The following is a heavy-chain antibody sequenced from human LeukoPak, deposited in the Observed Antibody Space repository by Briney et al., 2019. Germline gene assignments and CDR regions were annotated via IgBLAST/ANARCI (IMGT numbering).Heavy chain of an antibody. CDR2: ISSSSRDI. J-gene: IGHJ4*02. CDR3: ARTLWFLDY. CDR1: GFTFSSYT. Sequence: GGSLRLSCAASGFTFSSYTMNWVRQAPGKGLEWVAAISSSSRDIFYADSVKGRFTISRDDAKNSLFLQMNSLRAEDTAVYYCARTLWFLDYWGQGTLVTVSS. V-gene: IGHV3-21*01. D-gene: IGHD3-10*01.